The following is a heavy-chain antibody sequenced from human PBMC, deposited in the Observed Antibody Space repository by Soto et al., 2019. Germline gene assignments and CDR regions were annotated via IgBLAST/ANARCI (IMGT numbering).Heavy chain of an antibody. J-gene: IGHJ4*02. CDR2: INHSGST. V-gene: IGHV4-34*01. CDR1: GGSFSGYY. D-gene: IGHD5-18*01. CDR3: ARRGLRGYSYGYFDY. Sequence: QVQLQQWGAGLLKPSETLSLTCAVYGGSFSGYYWSWIRQPPGKGLEWIGEINHSGSTNYNPSLKSRVTISVDTSKNQCSLKLSSVTAADTAVYYCARRGLRGYSYGYFDYWGQGTLVTVSS.